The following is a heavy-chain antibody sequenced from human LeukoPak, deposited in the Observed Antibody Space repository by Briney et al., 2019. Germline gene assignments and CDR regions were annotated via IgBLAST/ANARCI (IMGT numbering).Heavy chain of an antibody. Sequence: ASVKVSCKASGYTFTRYYLHWVRLAPGQGLEWMGWLNPNSGGTNYAQDFQGRVTMTRDTSISTAYMELSRLTSDDTAVYYCARGDSYGDLDYWGQGTLVTVSS. CDR2: LNPNSGGT. J-gene: IGHJ4*02. CDR3: ARGDSYGDLDY. V-gene: IGHV1-2*02. CDR1: GYTFTRYY. D-gene: IGHD4-17*01.